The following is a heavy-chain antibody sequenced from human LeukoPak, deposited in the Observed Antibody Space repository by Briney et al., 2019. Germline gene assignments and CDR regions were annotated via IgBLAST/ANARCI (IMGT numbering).Heavy chain of an antibody. V-gene: IGHV3-23*01. CDR2: ISGSGDIT. J-gene: IGHJ4*02. Sequence: GGSLRLSCAASGFTFATYYMTWVRKAPGKGLEWVSTISGSGDITYYADSVRGRFTISRDNSKDTLYLQMNNLRAEDTAVYYCLRWSGFHYWGQGTRVTVSS. CDR3: LRWSGFHY. D-gene: IGHD3-3*01. CDR1: GFTFATYY.